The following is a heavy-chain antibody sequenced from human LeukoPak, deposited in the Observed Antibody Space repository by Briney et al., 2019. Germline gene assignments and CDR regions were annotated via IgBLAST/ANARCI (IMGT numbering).Heavy chain of an antibody. V-gene: IGHV3-74*01. Sequence: PGGSLRLSCAASGFTFSSYWMHWVRQAPGKGLVWVSRINSDGSSTSYADSVKGRFTISRDNAKNTLYLQMNSLRAEDTAVYYCARAHSSSWCNDYWGQGTLVTVSS. CDR3: ARAHSSSWCNDY. D-gene: IGHD6-13*01. CDR2: INSDGSST. J-gene: IGHJ4*02. CDR1: GFTFSSYW.